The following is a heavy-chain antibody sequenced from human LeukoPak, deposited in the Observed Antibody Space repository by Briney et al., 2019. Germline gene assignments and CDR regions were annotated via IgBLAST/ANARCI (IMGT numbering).Heavy chain of an antibody. J-gene: IGHJ6*02. CDR3: ARGYDSSGYYLYYYYYGMDV. CDR2: IYTYNGNT. V-gene: IGHV1-18*01. D-gene: IGHD3-22*01. CDR1: GYTFTDYG. Sequence: ASVKVSCKASGYTFTDYGISWVRQAPGQGLEWMGWIYTYNGNTNYAQKLQGRVTMTTDTSTSTAYMELRSLRSDDTAVYYCARGYDSSGYYLYYYYYGMDVWGQGTTVTVSS.